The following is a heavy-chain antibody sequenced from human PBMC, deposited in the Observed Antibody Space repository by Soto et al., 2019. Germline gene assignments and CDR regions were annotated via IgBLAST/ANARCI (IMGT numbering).Heavy chain of an antibody. CDR2: VYYTGTT. CDR3: ARNWNLALVPAAYFDS. V-gene: IGHV4-39*01. D-gene: IGHD2-2*01. Sequence: SETLCLTCTVSNFSVLTSIYYWAWIRQPPGKGLEWVGTVYYTGTTYYNPSLQSRVTISIDTSKNQFSLNLSSVTVADTAVYYCARNWNLALVPAAYFDSWGQGTLVTVSS. CDR1: NFSVLTSIYY. J-gene: IGHJ4*02.